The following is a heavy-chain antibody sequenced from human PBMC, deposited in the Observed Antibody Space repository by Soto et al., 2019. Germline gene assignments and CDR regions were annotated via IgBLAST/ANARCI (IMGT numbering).Heavy chain of an antibody. Sequence: SVKVSCKASGGTFSSYAISWVRQAPGQGLEWMGGIVPIFGTANYAQKFQGRVTITADESTSTAYMELSSLRSEDTAVYYCARERHQGPPYYYYGMDVWGQGTTVTVSS. D-gene: IGHD2-2*01. V-gene: IGHV1-69*13. CDR2: IVPIFGTA. CDR1: GGTFSSYA. CDR3: ARERHQGPPYYYYGMDV. J-gene: IGHJ6*02.